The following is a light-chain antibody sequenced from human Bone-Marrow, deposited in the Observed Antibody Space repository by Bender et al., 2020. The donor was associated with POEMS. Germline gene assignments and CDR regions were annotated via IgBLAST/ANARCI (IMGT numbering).Light chain of an antibody. CDR3: SSWDDSLSGWV. J-gene: IGLJ3*02. Sequence: QPVLSQPPSASGTPGQRVTISCSGSSSNVGRDNVYWYQQLPGTAPKLVVYSNYQRPSGVPARFSGCKSGTSASLAISDIQSEDEGDYYCSSWDDSLSGWVFGGGTKLTVL. CDR1: SSNVGRDN. CDR2: SNY. V-gene: IGLV1-44*01.